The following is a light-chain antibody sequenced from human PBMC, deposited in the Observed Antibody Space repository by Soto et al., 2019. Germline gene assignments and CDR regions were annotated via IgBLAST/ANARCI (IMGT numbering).Light chain of an antibody. Sequence: EIVLTQSPGTLSLSPGERATLSCRASQSVSSSYLAWYQQKPGQAPRLLIYGASSRATGIPDRFSGSGSGTDFTLSISRLEPEDFAVYSCLQYGISPLTVGGGPKVDIK. CDR2: GAS. V-gene: IGKV3-20*01. J-gene: IGKJ4*01. CDR3: LQYGISPLT. CDR1: QSVSSSY.